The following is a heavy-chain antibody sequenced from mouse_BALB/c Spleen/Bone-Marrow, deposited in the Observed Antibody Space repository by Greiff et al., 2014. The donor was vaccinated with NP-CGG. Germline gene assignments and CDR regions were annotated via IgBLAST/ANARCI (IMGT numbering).Heavy chain of an antibody. V-gene: IGHV1S22*01. CDR2: IYPGSGST. CDR3: TGAPGFAD. J-gene: IGHJ3*01. CDR1: GYTFTSYW. Sequence: LQQPGSELVRPGASVKLSCKASGYTFTSYWMHWVKQRPGQDLEWIGNIYPGSGSTNYDEKFKSKATLTVDTSSSTAYMQLSSLTSVDSAVYYCTGAPGFADWGQGTLVTVSA.